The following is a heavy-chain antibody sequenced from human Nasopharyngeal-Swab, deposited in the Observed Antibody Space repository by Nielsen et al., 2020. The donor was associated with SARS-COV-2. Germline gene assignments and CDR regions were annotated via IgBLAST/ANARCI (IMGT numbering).Heavy chain of an antibody. V-gene: IGHV3-64D*08. CDR2: ISSSGANA. Sequence: GESLKISCSASGFIFSGFPMQWVRQAPGKGLEYISAISSSGANAYYSDSVQGRFTISRDNSINTLYLQMSSLRTEDTAVYYCVKRVGDTPKVTDLDYWGQGTLVTVSS. CDR3: VKRVGDTPKVTDLDY. J-gene: IGHJ4*02. CDR1: GFIFSGFP. D-gene: IGHD5-18*01.